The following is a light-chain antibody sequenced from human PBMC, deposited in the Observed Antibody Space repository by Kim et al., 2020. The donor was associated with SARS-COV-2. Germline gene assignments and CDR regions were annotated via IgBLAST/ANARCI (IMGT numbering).Light chain of an antibody. J-gene: IGLJ2*01. Sequence: GQTVRITCRGDGLRTYYASWYQQKPGQAPVLVIYGKNNRPSGIPGRFSGSSAGNTASLTIAGAQAEDEADYCCNSRDNGGGPYVAFGGGTQLTVL. CDR1: GLRTYY. V-gene: IGLV3-19*01. CDR3: NSRDNGGGPYVA. CDR2: GKN.